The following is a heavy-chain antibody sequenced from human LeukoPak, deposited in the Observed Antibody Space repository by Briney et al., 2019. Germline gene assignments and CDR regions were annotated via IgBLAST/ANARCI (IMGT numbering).Heavy chain of an antibody. Sequence: GASVKVSCKASGYTFTGYYMHWVRQAPGQGLVWMGWINPNSGGTNYAQKFQGRVTMTRDTSTSTVYMELSSLRSEDTAVYYCARDPLYDFWSYDFDYWGQGTLVTVSS. CDR2: INPNSGGT. CDR3: ARDPLYDFWSYDFDY. D-gene: IGHD3-3*01. V-gene: IGHV1-2*02. J-gene: IGHJ4*02. CDR1: GYTFTGYY.